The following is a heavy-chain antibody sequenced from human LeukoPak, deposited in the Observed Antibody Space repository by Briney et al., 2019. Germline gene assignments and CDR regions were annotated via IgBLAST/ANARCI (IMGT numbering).Heavy chain of an antibody. D-gene: IGHD4-23*01. CDR3: ARDATVVPPTWFDP. J-gene: IGHJ5*02. Sequence: PGGALRLSCAASGFTFDDYGMSWVRQAPGKGLAWVSGINWNGGSTGYADSVKGRFTISRDNAKNSLYLQMNSLRAEDTALYYCARDATVVPPTWFDPWGQGTLVTVSS. CDR2: INWNGGST. CDR1: GFTFDDYG. V-gene: IGHV3-20*04.